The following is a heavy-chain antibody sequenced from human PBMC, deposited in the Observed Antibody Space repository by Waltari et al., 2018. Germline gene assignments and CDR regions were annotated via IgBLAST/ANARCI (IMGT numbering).Heavy chain of an antibody. D-gene: IGHD5-18*01. Sequence: QVQLVESGGGVVQPGRSLRLSCAASGFTFSSYGMHWVRQAPGKGLEWVAGIWYDGSNKYYADSVKGRFTISRDNSKNTLYLQMNSLRAEDTAVYYCARDGSYSYGRPFDYWGQGTLVTVSS. J-gene: IGHJ4*02. V-gene: IGHV3-33*01. CDR1: GFTFSSYG. CDR3: ARDGSYSYGRPFDY. CDR2: IWYDGSNK.